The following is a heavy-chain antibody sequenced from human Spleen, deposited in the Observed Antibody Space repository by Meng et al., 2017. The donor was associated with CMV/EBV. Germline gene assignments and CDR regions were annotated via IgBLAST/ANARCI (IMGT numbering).Heavy chain of an antibody. J-gene: IGHJ5*02. CDR1: GFPFSDHY. D-gene: IGHD1-26*01. Sequence: GGSLRLSCAASGFPFSDHYMDWVRQAPGKGLEWVSAISGSGGSTYYADSVKGRFTISRDNSKNTLYLQMNSLRAEDTAVYYCAKGSGSYGLDWFDPWGQGTLVTVSS. V-gene: IGHV3-23*01. CDR3: AKGSGSYGLDWFDP. CDR2: ISGSGGST.